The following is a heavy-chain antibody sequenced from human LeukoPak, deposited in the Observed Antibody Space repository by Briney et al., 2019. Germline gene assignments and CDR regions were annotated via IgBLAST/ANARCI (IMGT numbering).Heavy chain of an antibody. CDR2: IYSGGST. CDR1: GFTVSSNY. Sequence: GGSLRLSCAASGFTVSSNYMSWVRQAPGKGVEGVSVIYSGGSTYYADSVKGRFTISRDNSKNTLYPQMNSLRAEDTAVYYCARGDSSGYYSSFDYWGQGTLVTVSS. J-gene: IGHJ4*02. D-gene: IGHD3-22*01. V-gene: IGHV3-53*01. CDR3: ARGDSSGYYSSFDY.